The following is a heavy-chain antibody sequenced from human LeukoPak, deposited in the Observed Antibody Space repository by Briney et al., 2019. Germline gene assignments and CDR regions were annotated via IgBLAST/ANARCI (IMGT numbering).Heavy chain of an antibody. Sequence: GASVKVSCKASGYTFTGYYMHWVRQAPGQGLEWMGWINPNSGGTNYAQKFQGRVTMTRDTSISTAYMELSRLRSDDTAVYYCASAWYYDSLYYALDIWGQGTMVTVSS. CDR2: INPNSGGT. J-gene: IGHJ3*02. V-gene: IGHV1-2*02. CDR1: GYTFTGYY. CDR3: ASAWYYDSLYYALDI. D-gene: IGHD3-22*01.